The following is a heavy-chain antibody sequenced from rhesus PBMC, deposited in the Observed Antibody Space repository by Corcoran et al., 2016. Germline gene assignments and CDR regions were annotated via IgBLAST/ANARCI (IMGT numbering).Heavy chain of an antibody. CDR2: IDGYSGLI. V-gene: IGHV4-80*01. Sequence: QVQLQESGPGLVKPSETLSLTCAVSGGSLSSSWWTWDRQSPGKGLEWIGEIDGYSGLINLNPSLKSRLTISKDASKNQFSLNLSSMSAADTAVYYCVRSSGLSGSYYGFDSWGQGVVVTVSS. D-gene: IGHD2-21*01. J-gene: IGHJ6*01. CDR1: GGSLSSSW. CDR3: VRSSGLSGSYYGFDS.